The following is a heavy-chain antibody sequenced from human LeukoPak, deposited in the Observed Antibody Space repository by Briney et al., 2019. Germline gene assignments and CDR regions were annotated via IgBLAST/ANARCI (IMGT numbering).Heavy chain of an antibody. CDR2: IYSGGST. V-gene: IGHV3-53*01. CDR3: ARDPRASTVTTNY. D-gene: IGHD4-17*01. CDR1: GFTVSSNY. J-gene: IGHJ4*02. Sequence: GGSLRLSCAASGFTVSSNYMSWVRQAPGKGLEWVSVIYSGGSTYYADSVKGRFTISRDNSKNTLYLQMNSLRAEDTAVYYCARDPRASTVTTNYWGQGTLVTVSS.